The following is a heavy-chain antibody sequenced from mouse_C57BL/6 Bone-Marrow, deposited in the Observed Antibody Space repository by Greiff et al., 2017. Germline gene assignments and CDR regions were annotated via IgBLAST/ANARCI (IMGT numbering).Heavy chain of an antibody. CDR2: ISSGGSYT. CDR1: GFTFSSYG. Sequence: EVKLVESGGDLVKPGGSLKLSCAASGFTFSSYGMSWVRQTPDKRLEWVATISSGGSYTYYPDSVKGRFTISRDNAKSTLYLQMSSLKSEDTAMYYCARHSWFAYWGQGTLVTVSA. J-gene: IGHJ3*01. CDR3: ARHSWFAY. V-gene: IGHV5-6*01.